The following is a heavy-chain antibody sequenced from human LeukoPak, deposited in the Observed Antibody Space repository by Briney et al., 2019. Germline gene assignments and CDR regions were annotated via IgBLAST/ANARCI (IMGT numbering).Heavy chain of an antibody. V-gene: IGHV1-69*13. CDR2: IIPIFGTA. J-gene: IGHJ4*02. D-gene: IGHD3-9*01. CDR3: ASNYDILTGYYSYYFDY. Sequence: SVKVSCKASGGTFSSYAISWVRQAPGQGLEWMGGIIPIFGTANYAQKFQGRVTITADESTSTAYMELSSLRSEDTAAYYCASNYDILTGYYSYYFDYWGQGTLVTVSS. CDR1: GGTFSSYA.